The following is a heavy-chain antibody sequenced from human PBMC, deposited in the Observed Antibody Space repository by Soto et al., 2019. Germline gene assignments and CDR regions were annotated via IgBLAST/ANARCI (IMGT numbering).Heavy chain of an antibody. CDR3: ARGNWFDL. V-gene: IGHV1-8*01. CDR2: VNPDSGKT. CDR1: GYTFITYD. Sequence: QVQLVQSGAEGKKPGASVKVSCKASGYTFITYDITWVRQATGQGLEWVGWVNPDSGKTDYARKFQGRVTMNRNTAISKVDMGLSGLRFEDTAVSYCARGNWFDLRGQGTLVTVSS. J-gene: IGHJ5*02.